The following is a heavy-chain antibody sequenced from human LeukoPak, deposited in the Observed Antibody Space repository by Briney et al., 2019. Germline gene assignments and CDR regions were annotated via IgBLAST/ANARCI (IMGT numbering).Heavy chain of an antibody. CDR2: INAGNGNT. V-gene: IGHV1-3*01. CDR1: GYTFTSYA. CDR3: ARGGYCSSTSCLRSWFDP. Sequence: GASVKVSCKASGYTFTSYAMHWVRQAPGQRPEWMGWINAGNGNTKYSQKFQGRVTITRDTSASTAYMELSSLRSEDTAVYYCARGGYCSSTSCLRSWFDPWGQGTLVTVSS. J-gene: IGHJ5*02. D-gene: IGHD2-2*01.